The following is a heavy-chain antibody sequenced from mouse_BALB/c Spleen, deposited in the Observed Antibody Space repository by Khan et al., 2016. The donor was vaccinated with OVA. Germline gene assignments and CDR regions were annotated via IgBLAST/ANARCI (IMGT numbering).Heavy chain of an antibody. V-gene: IGHV1-9*01. D-gene: IGHD2-12*01. CDR1: GYTFSSYW. Sequence: VELVESGAELVKPGASVKIACKATGYTFSSYWIEWVKQRPGHGLEWIGEILPGRGNTNYNEKFKGKATFTADTSSNTAYMQLRSLTSVDSAVFFCARGAETTDGIDYWGQGTSVTVSS. CDR3: ARGAETTDGIDY. CDR2: ILPGRGNT. J-gene: IGHJ4*01.